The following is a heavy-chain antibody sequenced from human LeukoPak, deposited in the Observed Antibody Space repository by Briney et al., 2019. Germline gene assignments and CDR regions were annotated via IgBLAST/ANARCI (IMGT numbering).Heavy chain of an antibody. J-gene: IGHJ4*02. CDR3: TREEYYDILTGYSYYFDY. Sequence: PGGSLRLSCTASGFTFGDYAMSWVRQAPGKGLEWVGFIRSKAYGGTTEYAASVKGRFTISRDDSKSIAYLQMNSLKTEDTAVYYCTREEYYDILTGYSYYFDYWGQGTLVTVSS. CDR1: GFTFGDYA. CDR2: IRSKAYGGTT. V-gene: IGHV3-49*04. D-gene: IGHD3-9*01.